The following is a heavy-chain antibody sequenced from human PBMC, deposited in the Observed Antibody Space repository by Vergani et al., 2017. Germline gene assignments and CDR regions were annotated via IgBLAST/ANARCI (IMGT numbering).Heavy chain of an antibody. CDR2: INHSGST. CDR1: GGSISSSSYY. Sequence: QLQLQESGPGLVKPSETLSLTCTVSGGSISSSSYYWGWIRQPPGKGLEWIGEINHSGSTNYNPSLKSRVTISVDTSKNQFSLKLSSVTAADTAVYYCARGGSSWYRRHYFDYWGQGTLVTVSS. V-gene: IGHV4-39*07. CDR3: ARGGSSWYRRHYFDY. D-gene: IGHD6-13*01. J-gene: IGHJ4*02.